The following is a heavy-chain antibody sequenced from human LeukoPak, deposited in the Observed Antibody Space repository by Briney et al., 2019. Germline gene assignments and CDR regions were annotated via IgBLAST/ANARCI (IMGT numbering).Heavy chain of an antibody. Sequence: PGGSLRLSCAASGFTFSFYSMIWIRQAPGKGLEWVSYISSSSSTIYYADSVKGRFTISRDNAKNSLYLQMNSLRDEDTAVYFCTRDQTGDFWGQGTLVTVSS. CDR3: TRDQTGDF. CDR2: ISSSSSTI. D-gene: IGHD1-1*01. J-gene: IGHJ4*02. V-gene: IGHV3-48*02. CDR1: GFTFSFYS.